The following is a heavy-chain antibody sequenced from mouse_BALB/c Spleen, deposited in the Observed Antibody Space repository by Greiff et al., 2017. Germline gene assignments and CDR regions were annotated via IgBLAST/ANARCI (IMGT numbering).Heavy chain of an antibody. CDR3: ARTLYGNSGMDY. CDR1: GYAFSSYW. V-gene: IGHV1-80*01. D-gene: IGHD2-1*01. CDR2: IYPGDGDT. J-gene: IGHJ4*01. Sequence: QVQLQQSGAELVRPGSSVKISCKASGYAFSSYWMNWVKQRPGQGLEWIGQIYPGDGDTNYNGKFKGKATLTADKSSSTAYMQLSSLTSEDSAVYFCARTLYGNSGMDYWGQGTSVTFSS.